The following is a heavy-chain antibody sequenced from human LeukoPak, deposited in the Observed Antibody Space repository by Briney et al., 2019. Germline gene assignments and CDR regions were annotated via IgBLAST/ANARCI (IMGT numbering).Heavy chain of an antibody. Sequence: KTSETLSLTCAISGGSISSYYWSWVRQPAGKGLEWIGRIYTTGSADYNPSLKSRVTMSVDTSKNQFSLKLSSVTAADTAVYYCARSGFGELNYFDYWGQGTLVTVSS. CDR1: GGSISSYY. D-gene: IGHD3-10*01. V-gene: IGHV4-4*07. J-gene: IGHJ4*02. CDR3: ARSGFGELNYFDY. CDR2: IYTTGSA.